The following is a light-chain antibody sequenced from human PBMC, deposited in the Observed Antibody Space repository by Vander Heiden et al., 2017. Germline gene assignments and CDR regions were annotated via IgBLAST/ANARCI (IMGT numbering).Light chain of an antibody. Sequence: MTQSPSSLSASVGDRVTITYRASQSISSYLNWFQQKPGKAPKLLIYAASRLQSGVPSRFSGSGSGTDFTLTISSLQPEDFATYYCQQSYNTFGQGTKLEIK. CDR3: QQSYNT. CDR1: QSISSY. CDR2: AAS. V-gene: IGKV1-39*01. J-gene: IGKJ2*01.